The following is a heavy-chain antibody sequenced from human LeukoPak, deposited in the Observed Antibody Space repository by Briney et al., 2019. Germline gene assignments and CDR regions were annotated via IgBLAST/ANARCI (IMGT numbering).Heavy chain of an antibody. CDR1: GFTFSSYW. J-gene: IGHJ5*02. Sequence: PGGSLRLSCAASGFTFSSYWMSWVRQAPGKGLEWVANIKQDGSEKYYEDSVKGRFTISRDNAKNSLYLQMNSLRAEDTAVYYCARERLTLEGYSYVLNWFDPWGQGTLVTVSS. CDR2: IKQDGSEK. CDR3: ARERLTLEGYSYVLNWFDP. V-gene: IGHV3-7*01. D-gene: IGHD5-18*01.